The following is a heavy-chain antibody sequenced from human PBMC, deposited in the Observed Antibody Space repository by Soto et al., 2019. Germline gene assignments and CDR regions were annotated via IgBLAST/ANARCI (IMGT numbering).Heavy chain of an antibody. CDR3: ASPILTVTTGSRFDY. CDR1: GGSISSSSYY. CDR2: IYYSGST. J-gene: IGHJ4*02. Sequence: QLLASGPGLVKPSETLSLTCTVSGGSISSSSYYWGWIRQPPGKGLEWIGSIYYSGSTYYNPSLKSRVTISVDTSKNQFSLKLSSVTAADTAVYYCASPILTVTTGSRFDYWGQGTLVTVSS. D-gene: IGHD4-17*01. V-gene: IGHV4-39*01.